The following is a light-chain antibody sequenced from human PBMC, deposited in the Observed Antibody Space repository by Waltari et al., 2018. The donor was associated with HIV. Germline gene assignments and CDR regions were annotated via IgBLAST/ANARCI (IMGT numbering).Light chain of an antibody. Sequence: DMEMTQFPDSLAVSLNERATINCKSSQSVLYSSNNKNYLAWYQQKPGQPPKLLIYWASTRESGVPDRFSGSGSGTDFTLTISSLQAEDVAVYYCRQYYSTPWTFGQGTKVEI. V-gene: IGKV4-1*01. J-gene: IGKJ1*01. CDR3: RQYYSTPWT. CDR1: QSVLYSSNNKNY. CDR2: WAS.